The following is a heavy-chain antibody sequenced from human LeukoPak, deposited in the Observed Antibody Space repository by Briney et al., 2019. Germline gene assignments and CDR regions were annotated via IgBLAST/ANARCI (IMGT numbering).Heavy chain of an antibody. D-gene: IGHD3-22*01. Sequence: PGGSLRLSCAASGFTFSNAWMSWVRQAPGKGLEWVGRIKSKTDGGTTDYAAPVKGRFTISRDDSKNTLYLQMNSLKTEDTAVYYCRSGYYDSSVYYLYYFDYXGQGTLVTVS. CDR1: GFTFSNAW. CDR3: RSGYYDSSVYYLYYFDY. V-gene: IGHV3-15*01. J-gene: IGHJ4*02. CDR2: IKSKTDGGTT.